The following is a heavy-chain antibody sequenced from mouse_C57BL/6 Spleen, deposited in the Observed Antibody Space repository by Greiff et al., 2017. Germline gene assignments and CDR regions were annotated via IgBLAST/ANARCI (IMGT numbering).Heavy chain of an antibody. V-gene: IGHV1-20*01. D-gene: IGHD3-1*01. CDR1: GYSFTGYF. CDR2: INPYNGDT. Sequence: VQLKQSGPELVKPGDSVKISCKASGYSFTGYFMNWVMQSHGKSLEWIGRINPYNGDTFYNQKFKGKATLTVDKSSSTAHMELRSLTSEDSAVYYCARFGGFAYWGQGTLVTVSA. J-gene: IGHJ3*01. CDR3: ARFGGFAY.